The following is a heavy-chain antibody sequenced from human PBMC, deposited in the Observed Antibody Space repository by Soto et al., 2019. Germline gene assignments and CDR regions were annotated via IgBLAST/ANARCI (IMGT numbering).Heavy chain of an antibody. CDR3: GRVRRGPAALFEKY. V-gene: IGHV4-34*01. J-gene: IGHJ4*02. D-gene: IGHD2-2*01. CDR1: GAPFSGFY. Sequence: SETLSLTCAVYGAPFSGFYWSWIRHPPGKGREWGGEINDSGSTTYNPSLKSRVTMSVDTSKNQSSLKLSSMTAADTAVYYCGRVRRGPAALFEKYWGQGILVTV. CDR2: INDSGST.